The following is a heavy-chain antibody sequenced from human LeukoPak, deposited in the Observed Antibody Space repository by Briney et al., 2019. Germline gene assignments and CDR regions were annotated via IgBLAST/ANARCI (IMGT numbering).Heavy chain of an antibody. V-gene: IGHV1-69*01. D-gene: IGHD6-13*01. J-gene: IGHJ4*02. CDR3: ARGDIAAAGTSTPADY. CDR2: IIPIFGTA. Sequence: GSSVKVSCKASGGTFSSYAISWVRQAPGQGLEWMVGIIPIFGTANYAQKFQGRVTITADESTSTAYMELSSLRSEDSAVYYCARGDIAAAGTSTPADYWGQGTLVTVSS. CDR1: GGTFSSYA.